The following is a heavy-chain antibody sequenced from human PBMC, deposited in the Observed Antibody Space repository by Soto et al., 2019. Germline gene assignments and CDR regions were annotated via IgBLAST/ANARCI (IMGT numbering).Heavy chain of an antibody. J-gene: IGHJ6*02. CDR3: ARALYCSGGSCSPLRGMDV. CDR2: IYHSGST. Sequence: PSETLSLTCAVSGYSISSGCYWGWIRQPPGKGLEWIGTIYHSGSTYYNPSLKSRVTISVDTSKNQFSLKVNSVTAADTAVYYCARALYCSGGSCSPLRGMDVWGLGTTV. V-gene: IGHV4-38-2*01. D-gene: IGHD2-15*01. CDR1: GYSISSGCY.